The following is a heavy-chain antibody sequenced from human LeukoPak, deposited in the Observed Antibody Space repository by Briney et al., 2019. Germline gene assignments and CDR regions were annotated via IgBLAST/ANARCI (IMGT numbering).Heavy chain of an antibody. Sequence: PGGSLRLFCAASGFTFSNFAVSWVCQAPGKGLEWVSAISGSGGSTYYADSVKGRFTISRDNSKNTLYLQMNSLRAEDTAVYYCAKSPAVDAAFDIWGHGKCDIVSS. CDR1: GFTFSNFA. CDR3: AKSPAVDAAFDI. D-gene: IGHD4-23*01. CDR2: ISGSGGST. J-gene: IGHJ3*02. V-gene: IGHV3-23*01.